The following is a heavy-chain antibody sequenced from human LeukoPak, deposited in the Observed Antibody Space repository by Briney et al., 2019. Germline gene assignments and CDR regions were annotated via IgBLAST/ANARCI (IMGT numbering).Heavy chain of an antibody. J-gene: IGHJ6*04. Sequence: KPSETLSLTCGVSGGSFSSHYWTWIRQPPGKGLEWIGEINPRGSTNYNPSLESRVTVSADTSRNQLSLSLTSVIAADSAVYFCARGLRQGSAWSWGPKEKSYQYMDVWGTGTTVIVSS. V-gene: IGHV4-34*01. D-gene: IGHD6-19*01. CDR1: GGSFSSHY. CDR2: INPRGST. CDR3: ARGLRQGSAWSWGPKEKSYQYMDV.